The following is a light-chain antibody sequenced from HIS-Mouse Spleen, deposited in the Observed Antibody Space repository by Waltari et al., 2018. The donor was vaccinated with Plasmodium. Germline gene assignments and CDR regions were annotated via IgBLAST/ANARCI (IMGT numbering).Light chain of an antibody. CDR1: KLGAKY. J-gene: IGLJ2*01. Sequence: SYELTQPPSVSVSPGQTASITCSGDKLGAKYPCWYKQKPGQSPVLVIYQDSKRPAGIPERFSGSNSGNTATLTISGTQAMDEADYYCQAWDSSTVAFGGGTKLTVL. CDR3: QAWDSSTVA. CDR2: QDS. V-gene: IGLV3-1*01.